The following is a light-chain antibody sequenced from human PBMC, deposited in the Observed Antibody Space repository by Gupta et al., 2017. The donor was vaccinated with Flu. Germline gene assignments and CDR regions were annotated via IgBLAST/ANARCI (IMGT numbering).Light chain of an antibody. V-gene: IGKV3-11*01. J-gene: IGKJ4*01. CDR3: QQRINGHPKDS. CDR2: DTS. Sequence: EIVLTQSQVTLSLSPGERATLSCRARQSIRGYLAWFQKRPGQAPKLLIYDTSNRAKGSRARCSGSGDGTDFNLTISSRELEDFEVYYCQQRINGHPKDSFGRGTKVDIK. CDR1: QSIRGY.